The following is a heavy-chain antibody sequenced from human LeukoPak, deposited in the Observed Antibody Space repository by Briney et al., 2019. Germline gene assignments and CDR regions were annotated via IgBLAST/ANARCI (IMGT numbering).Heavy chain of an antibody. CDR2: IYPGDSDS. D-gene: IGHD1-1*01. CDR1: GYIFTSYW. CDR3: ARQVVHNGRVYAFDI. Sequence: GESLKISCRSSGYIFTSYWIGWVRQMPGKGLEWMGTIYPGDSDSRYSPSFQGQVTVSADKSISIAYLQWSSLKASDSAMYYCARQVVHNGRVYAFDIWGQGTMVTVSS. J-gene: IGHJ3*02. V-gene: IGHV5-51*01.